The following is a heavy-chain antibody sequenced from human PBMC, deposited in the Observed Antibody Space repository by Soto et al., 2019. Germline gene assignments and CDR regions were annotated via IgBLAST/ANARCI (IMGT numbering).Heavy chain of an antibody. V-gene: IGHV1-2*04. CDR3: ARAGRGTARHFYYGMDV. J-gene: IGHJ6*02. CDR2: INPNRGGT. Sequence: QVQLVQSGAEVKKPGASVKVSCNGSGYTVSGHVIHWVRQAPGQGPEWMGWINPNRGGTNNAQKFQGWVTMIGDSSISTVDTELSWLKSEDTAVYYCARAGRGTARHFYYGMDVWCQGTTVTVSS. CDR1: GYTVSGHV. D-gene: IGHD1-1*01.